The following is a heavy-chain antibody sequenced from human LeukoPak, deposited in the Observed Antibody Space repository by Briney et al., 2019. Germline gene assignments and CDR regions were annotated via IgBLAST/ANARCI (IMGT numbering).Heavy chain of an antibody. CDR1: GFTSNTHT. J-gene: IGHJ4*02. CDR2: ISDDGNTK. Sequence: GGSLRLSCAASGFTSNTHTLHWVRQAPGKGLEWVAVISDDGNTKTYADSVKGRFTISRDNSTKTLYLQLNSLRAEDTALFYCARGGETASTDWSMIDYWGQGTLVTVSS. D-gene: IGHD3-9*01. CDR3: ARGGETASTDWSMIDY. V-gene: IGHV3-30-3*01.